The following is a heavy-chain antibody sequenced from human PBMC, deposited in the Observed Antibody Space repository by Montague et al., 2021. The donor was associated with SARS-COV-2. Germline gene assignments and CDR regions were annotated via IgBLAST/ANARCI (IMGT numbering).Heavy chain of an antibody. V-gene: IGHV3-7*01. J-gene: IGHJ5*02. Sequence: SLRLSCAASGFTSSSYWMSWVRQAPGKGLEWVANIKQDGSEKYYVDSVKGRFTISRDNAKNSLYLQMNSLRAEDTAVYYCARAVNDYCSGGSCYSFTWFDPWGQGTLVTVSS. D-gene: IGHD2-15*01. CDR1: GFTSSSYW. CDR2: IKQDGSEK. CDR3: ARAVNDYCSGGSCYSFTWFDP.